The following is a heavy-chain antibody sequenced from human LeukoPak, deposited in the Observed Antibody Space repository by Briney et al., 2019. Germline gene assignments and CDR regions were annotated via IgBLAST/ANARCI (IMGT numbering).Heavy chain of an antibody. D-gene: IGHD6-19*01. Sequence: GGSLRLSCTASGFTFGDHAMSWVRQAPGKGLEWVGFTRSKAYGGTTEYAASVKGRFTISRDDSKSIAYLQMNSLKTEDTAVYYCTRDYAVAGRVYWGQGTLVTVSS. CDR2: TRSKAYGGTT. CDR1: GFTFGDHA. V-gene: IGHV3-49*04. CDR3: TRDYAVAGRVY. J-gene: IGHJ4*02.